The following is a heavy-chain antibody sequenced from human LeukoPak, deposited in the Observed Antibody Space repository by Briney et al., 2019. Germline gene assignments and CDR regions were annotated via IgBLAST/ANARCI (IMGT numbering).Heavy chain of an antibody. D-gene: IGHD3-10*01. CDR1: GGSISSGGYS. CDR3: ASHHYGPFDY. CDR2: IYPSGRT. Sequence: SETLSLTCAVSGGSISSGGYSWSWIRQSPEKGLEWIGYIYPSGRTYYNPSLKSRLNMSLDKSKNQFSLKLNSVTAADTAMYYCASHHYGPFDYWGQGTLITVSS. V-gene: IGHV4-30-2*06. J-gene: IGHJ4*02.